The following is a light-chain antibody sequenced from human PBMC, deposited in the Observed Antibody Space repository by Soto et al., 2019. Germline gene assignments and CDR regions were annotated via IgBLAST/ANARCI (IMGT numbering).Light chain of an antibody. CDR2: AAS. J-gene: IGKJ4*01. V-gene: IGKV1-39*01. CDR3: QQSYGTPLT. CDR1: QSISNY. Sequence: DMEMTQSPSSLSASVGDRVTITCRASQSISNYLNWYQHKPGIVPKLLIYAASSLQSGVPTRFSGSGSGTDFTLTINSLQPEDFATYYCQQSYGTPLTFGGGTKVENK.